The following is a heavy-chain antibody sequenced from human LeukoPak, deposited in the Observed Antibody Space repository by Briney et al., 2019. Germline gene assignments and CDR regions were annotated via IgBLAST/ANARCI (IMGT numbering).Heavy chain of an antibody. CDR1: GGSISSSSYY. J-gene: IGHJ5*02. CDR3: ARHSYYYDSSGYYYPNWFDP. Sequence: SETLSLTCTVSGGSISSSSYYWGWIRQPPGKGLEWIGSIYYSGSTYYNPSLNSRVTISVDTSKNQFSLKLSSATAADTAVYYCARHSYYYDSSGYYYPNWFDPWGQGTLVTVSS. D-gene: IGHD3-22*01. V-gene: IGHV4-39*01. CDR2: IYYSGST.